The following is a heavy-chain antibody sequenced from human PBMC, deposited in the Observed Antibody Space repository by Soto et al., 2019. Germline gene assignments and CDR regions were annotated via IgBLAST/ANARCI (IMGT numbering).Heavy chain of an antibody. CDR1: GGSISSSSYY. CDR3: AGIQLCLRNYYYYGMDV. Sequence: SETLSLTCTVSGGSISSSSYYWGWIRQPPGKGLEWIGSIYYSGSTYYNPSLKSRGTISVDTSKNQFSLKLSSVPAADTAVYYCAGIQLCLRNYYYYGMDVWGQGTTVTVSS. J-gene: IGHJ6*02. CDR2: IYYSGST. V-gene: IGHV4-39*01. D-gene: IGHD5-18*01.